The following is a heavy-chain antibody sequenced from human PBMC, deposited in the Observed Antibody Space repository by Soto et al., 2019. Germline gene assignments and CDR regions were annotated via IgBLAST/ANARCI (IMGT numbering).Heavy chain of an antibody. V-gene: IGHV3-21*01. CDR1: GFNFSSYS. Sequence: EVQLVESGGGLVKPGGSLGLPCGASGFNFSSYSIKLVPQVPWKGPGWVPSISSSSSYIYYAEPVKGRFTISRDNDKNSLYLQMNSLRAEDTAVYYCARDSLREYGDCAFDYWGQGTLVTVSS. CDR3: ARDSLREYGDCAFDY. J-gene: IGHJ4*02. CDR2: ISSSSSYI. D-gene: IGHD4-17*01.